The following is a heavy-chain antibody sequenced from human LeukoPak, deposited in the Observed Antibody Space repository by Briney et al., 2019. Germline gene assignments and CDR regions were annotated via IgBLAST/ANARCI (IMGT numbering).Heavy chain of an antibody. CDR1: GFTFSSYA. J-gene: IGHJ4*02. V-gene: IGHV4-30-4*08. D-gene: IGHD4-17*01. CDR3: ARENGYGVSEY. Sequence: LRLSCAASGFTFSSYAMSWVRQAPGRGLEWIGYIYSSGSTYYNPSLKSRVTISVDTSKNQFSLELSSVTAADTAVYYCARENGYGVSEYWGQGTLVTVSS. CDR2: IYSSGST.